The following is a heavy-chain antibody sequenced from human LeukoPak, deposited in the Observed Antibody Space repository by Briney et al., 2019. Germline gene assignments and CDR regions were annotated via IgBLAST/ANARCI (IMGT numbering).Heavy chain of an antibody. CDR1: GFTFDDYG. Sequence: GGSLRLSCAASGFTFDDYGMSWVRHAPGKGLEWVSGINWNGGSTVYADSVKGRFTISRDNAKSCLYLQMNSLRGEDTALYYCARVTRAYYYYYYMDVWGKGTTVTASS. J-gene: IGHJ6*03. CDR2: INWNGGST. CDR3: ARVTRAYYYYYYMDV. V-gene: IGHV3-20*04.